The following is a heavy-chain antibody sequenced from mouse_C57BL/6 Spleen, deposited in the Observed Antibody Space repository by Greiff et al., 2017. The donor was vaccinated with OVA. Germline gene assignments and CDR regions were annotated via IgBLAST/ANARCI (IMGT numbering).Heavy chain of an antibody. CDR3: TTPIYYYGSSSFDY. CDR2: IDPENGDT. J-gene: IGHJ2*01. CDR1: GFNIKDDY. V-gene: IGHV14-4*01. D-gene: IGHD1-1*01. Sequence: VQLQQSGAELVRPGASVKLSCTASGFNIKDDYMHWVKQRPEQGLEWIGWIDPENGDTEYASKFQGKATITADTSSNTAYLQLSSLTSEDTAVYYCTTPIYYYGSSSFDYWGQGTTLTVSS.